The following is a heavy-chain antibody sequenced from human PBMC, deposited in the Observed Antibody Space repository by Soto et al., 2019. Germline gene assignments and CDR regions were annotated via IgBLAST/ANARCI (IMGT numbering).Heavy chain of an antibody. Sequence: QVQLVQSGAEVKRPGSSVKVSCKASGDTFNFYSINWVRQAPRLGLEWMGRVNPIVSMSNYAQKYQGIVTMTADKSTSTADIELSSLRSGDTPIYHGASIYGLGYRAVDYWGQEAQVTFSS. CDR2: VNPIVSMS. CDR3: ASIYGLGYRAVDY. J-gene: IGHJ4*02. V-gene: IGHV1-69*02. CDR1: GDTFNFYS. D-gene: IGHD3-10*01.